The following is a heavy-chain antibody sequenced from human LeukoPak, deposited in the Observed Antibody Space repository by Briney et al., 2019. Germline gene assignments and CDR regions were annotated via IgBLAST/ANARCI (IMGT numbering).Heavy chain of an antibody. CDR3: ARTFGRGPRYFDL. CDR2: ISYSGST. CDR1: GVSISSYY. D-gene: IGHD3/OR15-3a*01. J-gene: IGHJ2*01. Sequence: SETLSLTCTVSGVSISSYYWSWIRQPPGKGLEWIGYISYSGSTNSNSSLKSRVTTSVDTSKNQFSLKFSSVTAADTAVYYCARTFGRGPRYFDLWGRGTLVTVST. V-gene: IGHV4-59*01.